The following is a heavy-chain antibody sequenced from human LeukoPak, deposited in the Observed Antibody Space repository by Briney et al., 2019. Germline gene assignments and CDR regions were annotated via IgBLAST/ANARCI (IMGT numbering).Heavy chain of an antibody. Sequence: ASVKVSCKASGYTFTGYYMHWVRQAPGQGLEWMGWINPNSGGTNYAQQFQGRVTMTRDTSISTAYMELSRLRSDDTAVYYCARDSSRWFGEFELVDSYYFDYWGQGTLVTVSS. CDR3: ARDSSRWFGEFELVDSYYFDY. CDR1: GYTFTGYY. V-gene: IGHV1-2*02. D-gene: IGHD3-10*01. J-gene: IGHJ4*02. CDR2: INPNSGGT.